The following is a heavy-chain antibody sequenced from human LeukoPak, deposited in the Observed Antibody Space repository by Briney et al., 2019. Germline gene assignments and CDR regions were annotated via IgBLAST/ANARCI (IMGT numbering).Heavy chain of an antibody. V-gene: IGHV3-9*01. CDR3: ARAAPKWLVPYY. Sequence: PGGSLRLSCAASGFTFDDYAMHWVRHAPGKGLEWVSGISWNSGSIGYADSVKGRFTISRDNAKNSLYLQMNSLRAEDTAVYYCARAAPKWLVPYYWGQGTLVTVSS. CDR2: ISWNSGSI. J-gene: IGHJ4*02. CDR1: GFTFDDYA. D-gene: IGHD6-19*01.